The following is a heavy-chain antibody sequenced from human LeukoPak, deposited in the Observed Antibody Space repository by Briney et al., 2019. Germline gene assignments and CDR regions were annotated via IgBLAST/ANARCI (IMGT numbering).Heavy chain of an antibody. J-gene: IGHJ4*02. V-gene: IGHV3-7*03. Sequence: TGGSLRLSCTASGFTSSNYWMTWVRQAPGKGLEWVANINQDGSEKYYVDSVKGRFTISRDNAKNPLYLQMNSLRVEDTAVYFCARDPPRHFDYWGQGTLVTVSA. CDR1: GFTSSNYW. CDR2: INQDGSEK. CDR3: ARDPPRHFDY.